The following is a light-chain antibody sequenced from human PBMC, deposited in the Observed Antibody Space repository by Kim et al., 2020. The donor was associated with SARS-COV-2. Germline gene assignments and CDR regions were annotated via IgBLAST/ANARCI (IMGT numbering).Light chain of an antibody. J-gene: IGKJ4*01. CDR2: DAS. CDR3: QQRSNWPLT. Sequence: IVLTQSPVTLSLSPGERATLSCRASQSVSSSLAWYQQKSGQAPRLLIYDASNRATGIPARFSGSGSGTDFTLTISSLEPEDFAVYYCQQRSNWPLTFGGGTKVDIK. CDR1: QSVSSS. V-gene: IGKV3-11*01.